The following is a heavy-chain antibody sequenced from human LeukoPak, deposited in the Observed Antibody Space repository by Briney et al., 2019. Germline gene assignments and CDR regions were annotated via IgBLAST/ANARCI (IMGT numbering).Heavy chain of an antibody. D-gene: IGHD3-9*01. J-gene: IGHJ4*02. CDR2: ISSSSSTI. CDR1: GFTFSSYS. CDR3: ARAEYLEEYYDILTGYSNDY. V-gene: IGHV3-48*01. Sequence: GGSLRLSCAASGFTFSSYSMNWVRQAPGKGLEWVSYISSSSSTIYYADPVKGRFTISRDNAKNSLYLQMNSLRAEDTAVYYCARAEYLEEYYDILTGYSNDYWGQGTLVTVSS.